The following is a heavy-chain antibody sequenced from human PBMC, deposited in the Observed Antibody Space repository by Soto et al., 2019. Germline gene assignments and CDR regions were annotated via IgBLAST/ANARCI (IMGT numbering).Heavy chain of an antibody. D-gene: IGHD3-10*01. V-gene: IGHV4-59*08. CDR1: GGSISSYY. J-gene: IGHJ4*02. Sequence: SETLSLTCTVSGGSISSYYWSWIRQPPGKGLEWIGYIYYSGSTNYNPSLKRRVTISVDTSKNQFSLKPSSVTAAATAVYYCVRLYGSCFDYWGQGTLVTVSS. CDR3: VRLYGSCFDY. CDR2: IYYSGST.